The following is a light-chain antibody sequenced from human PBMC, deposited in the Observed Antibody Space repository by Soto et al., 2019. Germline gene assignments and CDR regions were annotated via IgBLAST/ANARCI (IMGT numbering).Light chain of an antibody. V-gene: IGKV1-27*01. CDR2: AAS. CDR3: KKYNSAPWT. CDR1: QGISNY. Sequence: DIQMTQSPSSLSTSVGDRVTITCRASQGISNYLAWYQQKPGKVPKLLIYAASTLQSGVPSRFSGSGSGTDFTLTISSLPPEDVATYYCKKYNSAPWTFGQGTKVDIK. J-gene: IGKJ1*01.